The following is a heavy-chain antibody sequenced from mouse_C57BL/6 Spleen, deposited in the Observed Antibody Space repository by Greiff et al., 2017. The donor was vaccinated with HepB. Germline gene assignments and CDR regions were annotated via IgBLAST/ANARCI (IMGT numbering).Heavy chain of an antibody. CDR2: IDPETGGT. Sequence: VQLQQSGAELVRPGASVTLSCKASGYTFTDYEMHWVKQTPVHGLEWIGAIDPETGGTAYNQKFKGKAILTADKSSSTAYMELRSLTSEDSAVYDCTRRGAMDYWGQGTSVTVSS. V-gene: IGHV1-15*01. J-gene: IGHJ4*01. CDR3: TRRGAMDY. CDR1: GYTFTDYE.